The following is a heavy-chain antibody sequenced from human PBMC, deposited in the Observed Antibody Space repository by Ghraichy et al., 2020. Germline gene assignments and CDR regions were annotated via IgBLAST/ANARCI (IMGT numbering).Heavy chain of an antibody. Sequence: GGSLRLSCTGSGFTFGDYAMSWFRQAPGKGLEWVGFIRSTPYGGTTEYAASAKGRFTISRDDSERIAYLQMNSLKSEDTAVYYCTRGVPTVTFFDYWGQGTLVTVSS. CDR3: TRGVPTVTFFDY. CDR1: GFTFGDYA. J-gene: IGHJ4*02. V-gene: IGHV3-49*03. D-gene: IGHD4-17*01. CDR2: IRSTPYGGTT.